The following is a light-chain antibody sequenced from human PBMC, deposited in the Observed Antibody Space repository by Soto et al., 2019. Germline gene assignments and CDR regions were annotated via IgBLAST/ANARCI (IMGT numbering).Light chain of an antibody. CDR2: GAS. J-gene: IGKJ2*01. V-gene: IGKV3-15*01. Sequence: EVVLTQSPATLPVSPGERPTPSSRASQTVTASLAWYQQKPGQAPRLLIYGASTRATGIPGRFSGSGSGTDFTLTISSLQSEDFAVYYCQQYIDWPPYTFGQGTKVEIK. CDR1: QTVTAS. CDR3: QQYIDWPPYT.